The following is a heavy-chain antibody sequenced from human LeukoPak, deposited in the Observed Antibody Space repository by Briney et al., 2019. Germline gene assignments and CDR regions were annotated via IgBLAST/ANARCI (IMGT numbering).Heavy chain of an antibody. CDR2: IYYSGST. Sequence: SETLSLTCTVSGGSISSYYWSWIRQPPGKGLDWIGYIYYSGSTNYNPSLKSRVTISVDTSKNQFSLKLNSVTAADTAVCYCASFYCSGGSCYQYFSYYYMDVWGKGTTVTISS. D-gene: IGHD2-15*01. CDR1: GGSISSYY. CDR3: ASFYCSGGSCYQYFSYYYMDV. J-gene: IGHJ6*03. V-gene: IGHV4-59*08.